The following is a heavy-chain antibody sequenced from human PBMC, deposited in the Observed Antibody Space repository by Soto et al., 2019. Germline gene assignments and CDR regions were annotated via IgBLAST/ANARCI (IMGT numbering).Heavy chain of an antibody. Sequence: GGSLILSCAASGFTFSSYAMNWVRQAPGKGLEWVSAISGSGGSTYYADSVKGRFTISRDNSKNTLYLQMNSLRAEDTAVYYCAKPDGYCSSTSCCLDPWGQGTLVTVSS. CDR3: AKPDGYCSSTSCCLDP. CDR2: ISGSGGST. D-gene: IGHD2-2*01. V-gene: IGHV3-23*01. CDR1: GFTFSSYA. J-gene: IGHJ5*02.